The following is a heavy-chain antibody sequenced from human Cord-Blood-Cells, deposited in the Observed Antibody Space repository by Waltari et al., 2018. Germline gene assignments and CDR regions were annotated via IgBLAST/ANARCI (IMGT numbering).Heavy chain of an antibody. CDR2: INHSGST. J-gene: IGHJ5*02. D-gene: IGHD3-3*01. V-gene: IGHV4-34*01. CDR1: GGSCSGYY. CDR3: ARAASYYDFWSGYLMGNWFDP. Sequence: QVQLQQWGAGLLKPSETLSPPCAALGGSCSGYYWSWFRKPPGQGLEWIGEINHSGSTNYNPSLKSRVTISVDTSKTQFSLKLSSGTAADTAVYYCARAASYYDFWSGYLMGNWFDPWGQGTLVTVSS.